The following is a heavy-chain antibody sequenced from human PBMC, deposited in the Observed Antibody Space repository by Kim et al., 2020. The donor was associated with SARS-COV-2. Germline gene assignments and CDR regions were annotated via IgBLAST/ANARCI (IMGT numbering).Heavy chain of an antibody. CDR2: IKSKTDGGTT. CDR1: GFTFSNAW. J-gene: IGHJ4*02. CDR3: TTDPRVGGYFDY. D-gene: IGHD3-10*01. V-gene: IGHV3-15*01. Sequence: GGSLRLSCAASGFTFSNAWMSWVRQAPGKGLEWVGRIKSKTDGGTTDYAAPVKGRFTISRDDSKNTLYLQMNSLKTEDTAVYYCTTDPRVGGYFDYWGQGTVFTVSS.